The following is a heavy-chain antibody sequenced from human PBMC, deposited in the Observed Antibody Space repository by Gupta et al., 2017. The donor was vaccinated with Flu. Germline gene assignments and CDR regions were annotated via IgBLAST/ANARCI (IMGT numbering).Heavy chain of an antibody. V-gene: IGHV1-69*01. J-gene: IGHJ5*02. CDR2: IIPIFGTA. CDR3: ARGRQQDYIVVVPAAMFWFDP. D-gene: IGHD2-2*01. CDR1: GGTFSSYA. Sequence: QVQLVQSGAEVKKPGSSVKVSCKASGGTFSSYAISWVRQAPGQGLEWMGGIIPIFGTANYAQKFQGRVTITADESTSTAYMELSSLRSEDTAVYYCARGRQQDYIVVVPAAMFWFDPWGQGTLVTVSS.